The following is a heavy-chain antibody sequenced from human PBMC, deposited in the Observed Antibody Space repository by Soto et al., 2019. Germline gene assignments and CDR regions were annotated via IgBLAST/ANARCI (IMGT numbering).Heavy chain of an antibody. CDR2: ISWNSGSI. Sequence: EVQLVESGGGLVQPGRSLRLSCAASGFTFDDYAMHWVRQAPGKGLEWVSGISWNSGSIGYADSVKGRFTISRDNAKNSLYLQMNSLGAEDTALYYCAKGSMAVAGTAIYYGMDVWGQGTTVTASS. CDR1: GFTFDDYA. D-gene: IGHD6-19*01. V-gene: IGHV3-9*01. J-gene: IGHJ6*02. CDR3: AKGSMAVAGTAIYYGMDV.